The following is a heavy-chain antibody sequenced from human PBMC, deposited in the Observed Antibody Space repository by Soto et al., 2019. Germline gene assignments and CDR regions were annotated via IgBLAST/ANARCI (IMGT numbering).Heavy chain of an antibody. D-gene: IGHD6-13*01. CDR3: AREGPATIAADLSWFDP. J-gene: IGHJ5*02. V-gene: IGHV4-4*02. Sequence: PSETLSLTCAVSGGSINSSNWWTWVRQPPGKGLEWIGNIYHSGNTYYNPSLKSRLSMSVDKSKNQFSLRLSSVTAADTSIYYCAREGPATIAADLSWFDPWGQGTLVTVSS. CDR1: GGSINSSNW. CDR2: IYHSGNT.